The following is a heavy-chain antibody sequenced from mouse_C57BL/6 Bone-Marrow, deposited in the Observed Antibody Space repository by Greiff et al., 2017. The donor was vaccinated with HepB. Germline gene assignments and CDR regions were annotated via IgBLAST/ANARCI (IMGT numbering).Heavy chain of an antibody. CDR2: TFYSGIT. CDR1: GFSINSDCY. V-gene: IGHV3-3*01. CDR3: ARGVYYYGSSPQDYAMDY. D-gene: IGHD1-1*01. Sequence: EVKLQESGPSLVRPSQTLSLTCTVTGFSINSDCYWIWIRQFPGNKLEYIGYTFYSGITYYNPSLESRTYITRDTSKNQFSLKLSSVTTEDTATYYCARGVYYYGSSPQDYAMDYWGQGTSVTVSS. J-gene: IGHJ4*01.